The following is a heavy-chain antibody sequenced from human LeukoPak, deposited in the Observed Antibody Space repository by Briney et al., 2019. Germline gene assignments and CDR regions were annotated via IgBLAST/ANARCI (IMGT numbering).Heavy chain of an antibody. CDR1: GFTFSDFW. Sequence: GGSLRLSCVASGFTFSDFWMSWVRQSPGKGLEWLANIKQDGDETYYLDSVKGRFTVSRDNSKNSLYLQMNSLKTEDTAVYYCTALTFSPYSYWGKGTLVTVSS. CDR2: IKQDGDET. V-gene: IGHV3-7*03. D-gene: IGHD2/OR15-2a*01. CDR3: TALTFSPYSY. J-gene: IGHJ4*02.